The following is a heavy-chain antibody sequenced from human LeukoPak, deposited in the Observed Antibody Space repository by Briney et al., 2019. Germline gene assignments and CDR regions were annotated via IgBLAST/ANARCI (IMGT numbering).Heavy chain of an antibody. Sequence: SETLSLTCTVSGYSISSGYYWGWIRQPPGKGLEWIGSIYHSGSTYYNPSLKSRVTISVDTSKNQFSLKLSSVTAADTALYYCARLGRTSGYFIWGQGTMVTVSS. V-gene: IGHV4-38-2*02. CDR1: GYSISSGYY. J-gene: IGHJ3*02. D-gene: IGHD3-22*01. CDR3: ARLGRTSGYFI. CDR2: IYHSGST.